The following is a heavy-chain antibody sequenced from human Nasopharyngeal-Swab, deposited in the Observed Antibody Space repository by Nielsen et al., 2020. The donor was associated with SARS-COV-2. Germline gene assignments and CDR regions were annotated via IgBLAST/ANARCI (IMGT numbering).Heavy chain of an antibody. Sequence: GSLRLSCTVSGGSISSSSYYWGWIRQPPGKGLEWIGSIYYSGSTHYNPSLKSRVTISVDTSKNQFSLKLSSVTAADTAVYYCARHVALAGWAFDIWGQGTMVTVSS. D-gene: IGHD2-21*01. J-gene: IGHJ3*02. CDR2: IYYSGST. CDR1: GGSISSSSYY. CDR3: ARHVALAGWAFDI. V-gene: IGHV4-39*01.